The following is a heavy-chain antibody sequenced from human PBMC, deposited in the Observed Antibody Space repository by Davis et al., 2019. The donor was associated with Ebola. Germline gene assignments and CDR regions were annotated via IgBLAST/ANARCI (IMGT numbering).Heavy chain of an antibody. V-gene: IGHV1-18*01. CDR3: ARGGITIFGVVIISEGGFDP. CDR1: GGTFSSYA. Sequence: ASVKVSCKASGGTFSSYAISWVRQAPGQGLEWMGWISAYNGNTNYAQKLQGRVTMTTDTSTSTAYMELRSLRSDDTAVYYCARGGITIFGVVIISEGGFDPWGQGTLVTVSS. J-gene: IGHJ5*02. CDR2: ISAYNGNT. D-gene: IGHD3-3*01.